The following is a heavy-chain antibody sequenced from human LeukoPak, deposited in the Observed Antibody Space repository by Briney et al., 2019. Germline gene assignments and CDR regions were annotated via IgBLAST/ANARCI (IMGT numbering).Heavy chain of an antibody. CDR3: ARTPDSSGYYCAFDI. Sequence: GASVKASCKASGGTFSSYAISWVRQAPGQGLEWMGGIIPIFGTANYAQKFQGRVTITADESTSTAYMELSSLRSEDTAVYYCARTPDSSGYYCAFDIWGQGTMVTVSS. CDR1: GGTFSSYA. D-gene: IGHD3-22*01. J-gene: IGHJ3*02. CDR2: IIPIFGTA. V-gene: IGHV1-69*13.